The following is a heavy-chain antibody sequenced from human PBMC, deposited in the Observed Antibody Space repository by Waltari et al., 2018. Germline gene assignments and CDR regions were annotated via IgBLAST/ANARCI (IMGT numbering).Heavy chain of an antibody. J-gene: IGHJ4*02. CDR3: ARESSIAAAGMTQRYFDY. D-gene: IGHD6-13*01. V-gene: IGHV4-34*01. Sequence: QVQLQQWGAGLLKPSETLSLTCAVYGGSFSGYYWRWIRQPPGKGLEWIGEINHSGSTNYNPSLKSRVTISVDTSKNQFSLKLSSVTAADTAVYYCARESSIAAAGMTQRYFDYWGQGTLVTVSS. CDR1: GGSFSGYY. CDR2: INHSGST.